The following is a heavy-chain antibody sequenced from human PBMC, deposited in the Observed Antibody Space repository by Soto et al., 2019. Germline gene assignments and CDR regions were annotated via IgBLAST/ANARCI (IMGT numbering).Heavy chain of an antibody. CDR2: MNPNSGNT. J-gene: IGHJ5*02. CDR3: ARSGVLMVYDS. D-gene: IGHD2-8*01. CDR1: WYTLTRFD. V-gene: IGHV1-8*01. Sequence: ASGKVSWEASWYTLTRFDIKWGRQATGQGLEWMGWMNPNSGNTGYAQKFQGRVTMTRNTSISTAYMELSSLRSEDTAVYYCARSGVLMVYDSWGQGTLVTVSS.